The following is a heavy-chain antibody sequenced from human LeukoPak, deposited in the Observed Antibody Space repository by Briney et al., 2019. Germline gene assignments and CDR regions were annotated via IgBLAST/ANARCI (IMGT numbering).Heavy chain of an antibody. CDR2: IYPGDSDT. D-gene: IGHD2-2*02. CDR3: ARQDIVVVPAAIPAYYYYMDV. Sequence: GESLKISCKGSGYSFTSYWIGWVRQMPGKGLEWVGIIYPGDSDTRYSPSFQGQVTISADKSISTAYLQWSSLKASDTAMYYCARQDIVVVPAAIPAYYYYMDVWGKGTTVTVSS. CDR1: GYSFTSYW. V-gene: IGHV5-51*01. J-gene: IGHJ6*03.